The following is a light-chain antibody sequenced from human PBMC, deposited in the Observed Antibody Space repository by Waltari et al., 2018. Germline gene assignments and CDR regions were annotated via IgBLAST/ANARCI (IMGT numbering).Light chain of an antibody. Sequence: DVVMPQSQLPLPVTLGQPASISCRSSQSLVHSDGNTYLNWLQQRPGQSPRRLIYKVSKRAAGAQDRCSGGCSGTFCIPKIRRVAAEYVGFYYFMQGTLRVTFGPGTKVDIK. CDR2: KVS. CDR3: MQGTLRVT. CDR1: QSLVHSDGNTY. V-gene: IGKV2-30*02. J-gene: IGKJ3*01.